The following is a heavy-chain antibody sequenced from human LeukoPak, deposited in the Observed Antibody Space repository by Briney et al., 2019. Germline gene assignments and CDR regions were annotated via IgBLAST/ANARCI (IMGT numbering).Heavy chain of an antibody. V-gene: IGHV3-20*04. CDR1: GFIFDDYG. CDR3: ARGDIVVVPAAPNYFYY. CDR2: INWNGGST. J-gene: IGHJ4*02. Sequence: SGGSLRLSCVASGFIFDDYGMSWVRHAPGKGPEWVSGINWNGGSTGYADSAKGRFTISRDNAKNSLYLQMNSLRDEDTAVYYCARGDIVVVPAAPNYFYYWRQGTLVSVSS. D-gene: IGHD2-2*01.